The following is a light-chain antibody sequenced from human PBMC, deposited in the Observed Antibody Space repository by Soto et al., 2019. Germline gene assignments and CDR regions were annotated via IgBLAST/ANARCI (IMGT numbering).Light chain of an antibody. V-gene: IGKV1D-12*01. J-gene: IGKJ2*01. Sequence: IQMTQSPSSVSASVGDRVTITCRASQSIASWLAWYQQRPGKAPKLLIYVASNLESGVPSRFSGTGSGTNFTLTISSLQPEYIASYYCLQANTFPYTFGQGTKLEI. CDR3: LQANTFPYT. CDR2: VAS. CDR1: QSIASW.